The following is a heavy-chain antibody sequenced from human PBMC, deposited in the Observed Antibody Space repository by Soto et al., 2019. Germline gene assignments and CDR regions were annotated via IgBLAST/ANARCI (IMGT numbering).Heavy chain of an antibody. CDR1: GYTFTSYY. D-gene: IGHD2-2*02. CDR3: ARVAVVVPAAIPADAFDI. J-gene: IGHJ3*02. Sequence: QVQLVQSGAEVKKPGASVKVSCKASGYTFTSYYMHWVRQAPGQGLEWMGISNPSGGSTSYAQKFQGRVTMTRDTSTSTVYMELSSLRSEDTAVYYCARVAVVVPAAIPADAFDIWGQGTMVTVSS. V-gene: IGHV1-46*01. CDR2: SNPSGGST.